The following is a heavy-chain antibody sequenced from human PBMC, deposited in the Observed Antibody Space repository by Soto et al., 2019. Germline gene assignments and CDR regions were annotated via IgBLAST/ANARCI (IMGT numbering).Heavy chain of an antibody. D-gene: IGHD1-1*01. CDR2: IIPIFGTA. CDR1: GGTFSSYA. CDR3: ARGNWNDGLYYYYGMDV. J-gene: IGHJ6*02. Sequence: QVQLVQSGAEVKKPGSSVKVSCKASGGTFSSYAISWVRQAPGQGLEWMGGIIPIFGTANYAQKFQGRVTITADESTSTAYMELRSLRSEDTAVYYCARGNWNDGLYYYYGMDVWGQGTTVTVSS. V-gene: IGHV1-69*12.